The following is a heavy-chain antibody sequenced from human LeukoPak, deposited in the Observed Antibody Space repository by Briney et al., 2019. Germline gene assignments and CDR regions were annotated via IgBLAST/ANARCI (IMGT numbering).Heavy chain of an antibody. D-gene: IGHD6-6*01. Sequence: PGRSLTLSCAASGFTFRDHAMHWVRQPPGKGLEWMTLISYDGSQKYYADSVKGRFTISRDNSKNTLSPQMNSLRAEDTAIYYCAKDLGGSSSVFDYWGQGALVTVSS. V-gene: IGHV3-30*18. CDR1: GFTFRDHA. CDR2: ISYDGSQK. CDR3: AKDLGGSSSVFDY. J-gene: IGHJ4*02.